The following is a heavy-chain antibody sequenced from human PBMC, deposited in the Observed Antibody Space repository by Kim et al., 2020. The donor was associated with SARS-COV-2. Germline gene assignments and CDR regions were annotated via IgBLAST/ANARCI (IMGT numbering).Heavy chain of an antibody. CDR2: ISSSSSYI. Sequence: GGSLRLSCAASGFTFSSYSMNWVRQAPGKGLEWVSSISSSSSYIYYADSVKGRFTISRDNAKNSLYLQMNSLRAEDTAVYYCARGPWAGTTYLDYWGQGTLVTVSS. CDR1: GFTFSSYS. V-gene: IGHV3-21*01. D-gene: IGHD1-7*01. CDR3: ARGPWAGTTYLDY. J-gene: IGHJ4*02.